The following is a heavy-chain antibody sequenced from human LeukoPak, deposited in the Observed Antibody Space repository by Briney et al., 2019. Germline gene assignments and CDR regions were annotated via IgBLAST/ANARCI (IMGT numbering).Heavy chain of an antibody. D-gene: IGHD1-26*01. J-gene: IGHJ4*02. CDR2: IYPSGST. Sequence: KPSETLSLTCTVSAGSISSYYWTWIRQPAGKGLEWVGRIYPSGSTNYNPSLKSRVTMSVDTSKNQFSLKLSSVTAADPAVYYCARENSGSYREFDYWGQGTLVTVSS. CDR1: AGSISSYY. CDR3: ARENSGSYREFDY. V-gene: IGHV4-4*07.